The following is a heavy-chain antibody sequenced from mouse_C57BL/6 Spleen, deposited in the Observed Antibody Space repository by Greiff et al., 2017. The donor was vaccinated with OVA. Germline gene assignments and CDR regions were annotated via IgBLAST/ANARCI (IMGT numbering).Heavy chain of an antibody. CDR1: GYTFTSYW. V-gene: IGHV1-52*01. Sequence: QVQLQQPGAELVRPGSSVKLSCKASGYTFTSYWMHWVKQRPIQGLEWIGNIDPSDSDTHYNQKFKDKATLTVDKSSSTAYMQLSSLTSEDSAVYYCADGYYGYWGQGTTLTVSA. D-gene: IGHD2-3*01. J-gene: IGHJ2*01. CDR3: ADGYYGY. CDR2: IDPSDSDT.